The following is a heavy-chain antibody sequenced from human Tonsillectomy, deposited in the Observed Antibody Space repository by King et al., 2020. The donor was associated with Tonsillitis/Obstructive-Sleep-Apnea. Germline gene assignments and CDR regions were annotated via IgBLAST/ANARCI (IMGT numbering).Heavy chain of an antibody. CDR3: TRDGELGYCSGGSCYTGI. D-gene: IGHD2-15*01. Sequence: VQLVESGGGLVQPGRSLRLSCTASGFTFGDYAMSWVRQAPGKGLEWVGFIRSKAYGGTTEYAASVKGRFTISRDDSKSIAYLQMKSLKTEDTAVYYCTRDGELGYCSGGSCYTGIWGQGTLVTVSS. CDR1: GFTFGDYA. CDR2: IRSKAYGGTT. V-gene: IGHV3-49*04. J-gene: IGHJ4*02.